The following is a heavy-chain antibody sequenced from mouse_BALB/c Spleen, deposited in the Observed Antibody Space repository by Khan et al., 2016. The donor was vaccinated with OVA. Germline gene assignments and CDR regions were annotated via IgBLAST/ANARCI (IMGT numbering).Heavy chain of an antibody. CDR1: GFIFSDYY. D-gene: IGHD2-1*01. Sequence: EVELVESGGGLVKPGGSLKLSCAASGFIFSDYYMYWVRQTPEKRLEWVASMSDGGSYTYYLDNVTGRFAISRDNAKNNLSLQMSSLKSEDTAMYYCARGHYGNPFAYWGQGTLVTVSA. J-gene: IGHJ3*01. CDR3: ARGHYGNPFAY. V-gene: IGHV5-4*02. CDR2: MSDGGSYT.